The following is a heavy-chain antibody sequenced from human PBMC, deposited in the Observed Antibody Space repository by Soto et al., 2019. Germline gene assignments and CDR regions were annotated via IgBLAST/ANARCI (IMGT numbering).Heavy chain of an antibody. Sequence: PGGPRRLSCAPPGFTFSSYWWHGSRQAPAKGLAGFSRINSDASSTSYADSVKGRFTISRDNAKNTLYLQMNSLRAEDTAVYYCARERYGLYYYYGMDVWGQGTTVTVSS. CDR2: INSDASST. CDR1: GFTFSSYW. J-gene: IGHJ6*02. CDR3: ARERYGLYYYYGMDV. D-gene: IGHD1-20*01. V-gene: IGHV3-74*01.